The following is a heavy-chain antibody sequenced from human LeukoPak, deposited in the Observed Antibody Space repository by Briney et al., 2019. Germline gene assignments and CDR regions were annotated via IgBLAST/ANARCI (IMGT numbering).Heavy chain of an antibody. CDR3: EIAYESGSFYRAFAY. CDR2: ISGDSDNK. Sequence: GGSLRLSCAASGFNVAAYAMYWVRQPPGKSLEWVSLISGDSDNKYSAASVKGRFTISRDNSKNSLFLQMNSLTTEDTALYYCEIAYESGSFYRAFAYWGQGALVTVSS. CDR1: GFNVAAYA. V-gene: IGHV3-43*02. D-gene: IGHD3-10*01. J-gene: IGHJ4*02.